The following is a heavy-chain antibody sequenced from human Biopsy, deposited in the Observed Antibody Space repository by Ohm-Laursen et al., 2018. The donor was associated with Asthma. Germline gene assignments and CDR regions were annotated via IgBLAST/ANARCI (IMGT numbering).Heavy chain of an antibody. D-gene: IGHD1-7*01. V-gene: IGHV1-2*06. CDR2: INPNSGAT. Sequence: ASVKVSCKASGYPFIGYHIHWMRQAPGQGLEWMGRINPNSGATNYAQKFQGRVTITADESTSTAYMELSSLRSEDTAVYYCARDPHNSYLASLRTKFNYYYYGMDVWGQGTTVTASS. CDR3: ARDPHNSYLASLRTKFNYYYYGMDV. CDR1: GYPFIGYH. J-gene: IGHJ6*02.